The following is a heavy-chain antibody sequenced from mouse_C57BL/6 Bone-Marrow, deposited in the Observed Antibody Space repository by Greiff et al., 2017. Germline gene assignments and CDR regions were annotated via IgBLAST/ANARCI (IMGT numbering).Heavy chain of an antibody. CDR2: FHPYKDDT. Sequence: VQLQQSGAELVKPGASVKMSCMASGYTFTTYPIEWMKQNHGKSLEWIGNFHPYKDDTKYNEKFKGKATLTVEKSSSTVYLELSRLTSDDSAVYYCARGGNYGGYYFDYWGQGTTLTVSS. V-gene: IGHV1-47*01. J-gene: IGHJ2*01. CDR3: ARGGNYGGYYFDY. D-gene: IGHD2-1*01. CDR1: GYTFTTYP.